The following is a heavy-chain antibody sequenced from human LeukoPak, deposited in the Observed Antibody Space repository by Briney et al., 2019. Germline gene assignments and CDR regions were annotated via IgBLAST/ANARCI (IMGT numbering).Heavy chain of an antibody. Sequence: ASVNVSCKASGYTFTSYYMHWVRQAPGQGLEWMGIINPSGGSTNDAQKFQGRVTMTRDTSTNTVYMELSSLRSEDTAVYYCARSGYCSSTSCSFDAFDIWGQGTVVTVSS. J-gene: IGHJ3*02. CDR3: ARSGYCSSTSCSFDAFDI. CDR1: GYTFTSYY. D-gene: IGHD2-2*01. CDR2: INPSGGST. V-gene: IGHV1-46*01.